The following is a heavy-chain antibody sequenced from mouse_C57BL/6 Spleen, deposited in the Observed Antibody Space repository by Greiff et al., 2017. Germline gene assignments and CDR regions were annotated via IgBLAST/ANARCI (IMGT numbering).Heavy chain of an antibody. Sequence: EVKLQQSGPELVKPGASVQISCKASGYTFTDYYMNWVKQSHGKSLEWIGDINPNNGGTSYNQKFKGKATLTVDKSSSTAYMELRSLTSEDSAVYYCARNYDYEGYFDDWGTGTTVTVSS. CDR3: ARNYDYEGYFDD. J-gene: IGHJ1*03. CDR1: GYTFTDYY. V-gene: IGHV1-26*01. CDR2: INPNNGGT. D-gene: IGHD2-4*01.